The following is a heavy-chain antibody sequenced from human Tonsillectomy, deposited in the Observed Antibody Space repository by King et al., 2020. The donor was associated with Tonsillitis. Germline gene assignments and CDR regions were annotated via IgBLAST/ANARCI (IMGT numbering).Heavy chain of an antibody. CDR3: ARGGEYDSSGYYYPREAFDI. V-gene: IGHV1-2*02. J-gene: IGHJ3*02. CDR2: INPNNGGT. D-gene: IGHD3-22*01. Sequence: VQLVESGAEVKKPGASVKVSCKASGYIFSGYYMHWVRQAPGQGPEWMGWINPNNGGTNYAQQFRGRVTMTRDTSISTIYMELSRLRSDDTAVYYCARGGEYDSSGYYYPREAFDIWGQGTMVTVSS. CDR1: GYIFSGYY.